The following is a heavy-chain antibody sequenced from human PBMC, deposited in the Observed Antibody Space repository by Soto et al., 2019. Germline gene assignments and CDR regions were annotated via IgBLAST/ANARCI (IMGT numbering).Heavy chain of an antibody. CDR1: GGSIINHY. Sequence: ETLSLTCTVSGGSIINHYWSWFRQPPGKGLEWIGYVYHSGNTNYNPSLESRVTISVDTSKNQFSLKLRSVTAADTAVYYCARAGSSSWFDPWGQGTLVTVSS. D-gene: IGHD6-13*01. J-gene: IGHJ5*02. CDR3: ARAGSSSWFDP. V-gene: IGHV4-59*11. CDR2: VYHSGNT.